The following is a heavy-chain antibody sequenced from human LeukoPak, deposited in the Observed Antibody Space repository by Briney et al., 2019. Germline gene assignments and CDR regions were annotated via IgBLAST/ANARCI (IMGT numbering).Heavy chain of an antibody. J-gene: IGHJ6*02. Sequence: SETLSLTCTVSGGSISSYYWSWIRQPPGKGLEWIGYIYYSGSTNYNPSLKSRVTISVDTSKNQFSLKLSSVTAADTAVYYCARAPPPYCSSTSCYTGGYYYYGMDVWGQGTTVTVSS. CDR3: ARAPPPYCSSTSCYTGGYYYYGMDV. V-gene: IGHV4-59*01. CDR2: IYYSGST. D-gene: IGHD2-2*02. CDR1: GGSISSYY.